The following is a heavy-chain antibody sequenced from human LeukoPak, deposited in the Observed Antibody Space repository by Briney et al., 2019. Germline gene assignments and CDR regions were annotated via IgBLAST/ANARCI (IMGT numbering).Heavy chain of an antibody. CDR2: IYYSGST. Sequence: SETLSLTCTVSGGSISSSNYYWGWIRQPPGKGLEWIGSIYYSGSTYYNPSLKSRVTIPVDKSKNQFSLKLSSVTAADTAVYYCARDGDWFDPWGQGTLVTVSS. CDR1: GGSISSSNYY. V-gene: IGHV4-39*07. CDR3: ARDGDWFDP. J-gene: IGHJ5*02.